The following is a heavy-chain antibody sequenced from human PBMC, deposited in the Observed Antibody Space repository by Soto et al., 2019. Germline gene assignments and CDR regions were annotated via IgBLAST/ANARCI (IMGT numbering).Heavy chain of an antibody. CDR2: ISFDGSNE. CDR3: AKTYYYDRSGYYQNWFDP. J-gene: IGHJ5*02. D-gene: IGHD3-22*01. V-gene: IGHV3-30-3*02. Sequence: GGSLRLSCAASGFTFSSYAMHWIRQAPGKGLEWVAIISFDGSNEYYADSVKGRFTISRDNSKNTLCLQVRSLRAEDTAVYYCAKTYYYDRSGYYQNWFDPWGQGTLVTVSS. CDR1: GFTFSSYA.